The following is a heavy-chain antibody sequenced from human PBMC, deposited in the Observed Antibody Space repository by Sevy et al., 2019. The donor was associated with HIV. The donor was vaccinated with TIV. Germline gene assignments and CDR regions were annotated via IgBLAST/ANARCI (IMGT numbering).Heavy chain of an antibody. CDR1: GDSINNGEYY. V-gene: IGHV4-31*03. CDR3: ARTTVTTLSSARNNWFDP. CDR2: IYYTGTT. Sequence: SETLSITCTVSGDSINNGEYYWSWIRQHPGKGLEWIGKIYYTGTTYYNPSLKSRLRISVERSENTLSLSLRSVTAADTAVYYYARTTVTTLSSARNNWFDPWGQGTLVTVSS. D-gene: IGHD4-4*01. J-gene: IGHJ5*02.